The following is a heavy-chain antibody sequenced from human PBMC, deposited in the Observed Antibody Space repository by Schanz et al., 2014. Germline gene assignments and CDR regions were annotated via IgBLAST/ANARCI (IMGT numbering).Heavy chain of an antibody. CDR1: RLNFNNAW. Sequence: EVQLEESGGGLVKPGGSLKLSCAASRLNFNNAWMHWVRQAPGKGLEWVSAINTADTTYYADSVKGRFTVSRDNSKNTVYLHMNSLRDEDTAVYYCARCEDYWGQGTLVTVSS. CDR3: ARCEDY. J-gene: IGHJ4*02. CDR2: INTADTT. V-gene: IGHV3-23*04.